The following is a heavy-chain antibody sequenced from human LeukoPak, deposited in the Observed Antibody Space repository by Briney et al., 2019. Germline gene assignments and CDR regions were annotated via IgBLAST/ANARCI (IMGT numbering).Heavy chain of an antibody. J-gene: IGHJ5*02. CDR3: ARDQIIAVAGTNWFDP. Sequence: ASVKVSCKASGYTFTSYGISWVRQAPRQGLEWMGWISAYNGNTNYAQKLQGRVTMTTDTSTSTAYMELSSLRSEDTAVYYCARDQIIAVAGTNWFDPWGQGTLVTVSS. D-gene: IGHD6-19*01. CDR2: ISAYNGNT. V-gene: IGHV1-18*01. CDR1: GYTFTSYG.